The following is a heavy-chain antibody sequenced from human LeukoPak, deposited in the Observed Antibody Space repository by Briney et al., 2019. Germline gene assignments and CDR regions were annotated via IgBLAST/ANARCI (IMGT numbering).Heavy chain of an antibody. CDR2: IYSGGST. J-gene: IGHJ4*02. V-gene: IGHV3-66*01. CDR3: ARAKRITMVRGYYFDY. D-gene: IGHD3-10*01. Sequence: GGSLRLSCAASGFTVSSNYMSWVRQAPGKGLEWVSVIYSGGSTYYADSVKGRFTISRDNSKNTLYLQMNSLRAEDTAVYYCARAKRITMVRGYYFDYWGQGTLVTVSS. CDR1: GFTVSSNY.